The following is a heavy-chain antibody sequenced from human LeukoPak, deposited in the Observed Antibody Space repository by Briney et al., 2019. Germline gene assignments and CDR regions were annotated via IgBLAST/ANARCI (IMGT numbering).Heavy chain of an antibody. D-gene: IGHD6-19*01. J-gene: IGHJ4*02. CDR2: INSDGSST. CDR1: GFTFSSYW. CDR3: ARDRPGYSSGWAIDY. Sequence: GGSLRLSCAASGFTFSSYWMHWVRQAPGKGLVWVSRINSDGSSTSYADSVKGRFTISRDNAKNTLYLQMNSLRAEGTAVYYCARDRPGYSSGWAIDYWGQGTLVTVSS. V-gene: IGHV3-74*01.